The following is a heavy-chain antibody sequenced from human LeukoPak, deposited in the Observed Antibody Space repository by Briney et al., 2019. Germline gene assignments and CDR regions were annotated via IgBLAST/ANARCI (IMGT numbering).Heavy chain of an antibody. J-gene: IGHJ4*02. CDR1: GDSVSSNSAA. Sequence: SQTLSLTCAISGDSVSSNSAAWNWIRQSPSRGLEWLGRTYYRSKWYNDYAVSVKSRITINPDTSKNQFSLQLNSVTPEDTAVYYCARDYDFWSGPKYYFDYWGQGTLATVSS. CDR3: ARDYDFWSGPKYYFDY. D-gene: IGHD3-3*01. V-gene: IGHV6-1*01. CDR2: TYYRSKWYN.